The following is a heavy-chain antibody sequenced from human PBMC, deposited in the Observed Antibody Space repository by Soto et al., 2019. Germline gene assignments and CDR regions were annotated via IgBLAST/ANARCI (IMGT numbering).Heavy chain of an antibody. J-gene: IGHJ5*02. D-gene: IGHD2-2*01. Sequence: SETLSLTCAVYGGSFSGYYWSWIRQPPGKGLEWIGEINHSGSTNYNPSLKSRVTISVDTSKNQFSLKLSSVTAADTAVYYCATQKIVVVPAAKGRNWFDPWGQGTLVTV. CDR3: ATQKIVVVPAAKGRNWFDP. V-gene: IGHV4-34*01. CDR1: GGSFSGYY. CDR2: INHSGST.